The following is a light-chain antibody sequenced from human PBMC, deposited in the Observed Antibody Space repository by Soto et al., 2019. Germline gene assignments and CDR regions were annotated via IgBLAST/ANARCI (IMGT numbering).Light chain of an antibody. CDR1: QSVSIY. CDR2: ASS. CDR3: QQSYRTPT. V-gene: IGKV1-39*01. Sequence: DIQMTQSPSSLSASVGDRVTITCRTSQSVSIYVNWYQQKPGKAPIHLIYASSSLQSGVPSRFSCSGTGTDFTLTIRSLEPEGCATYYGQQSYRTPTFGQGTKVEIK. J-gene: IGKJ2*01.